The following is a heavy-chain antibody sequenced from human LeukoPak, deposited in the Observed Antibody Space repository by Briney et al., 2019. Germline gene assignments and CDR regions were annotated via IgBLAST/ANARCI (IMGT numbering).Heavy chain of an antibody. D-gene: IGHD4-17*01. J-gene: IGHJ6*02. CDR3: AKHQQIYGDPFMDV. CDR1: GFTFSSYA. Sequence: HTGGSLRLSCAASGFTFSSYAMSWVRQAPGKGLEWVSTISGSGGRTYYTDSVKGRFTISRDNSKNTLLLQLNSLRVKDTAIYYCAKHQQIYGDPFMDVWGQGTTVTVSS. V-gene: IGHV3-23*01. CDR2: ISGSGGRT.